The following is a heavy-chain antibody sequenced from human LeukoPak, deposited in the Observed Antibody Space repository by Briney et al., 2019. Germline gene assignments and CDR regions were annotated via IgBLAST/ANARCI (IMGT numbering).Heavy chain of an antibody. Sequence: PGRSLRLSCAASGFTFSSYGMHWVRQAPGKGLEWVAVIWYDGSNKYYADSVKGRFTISRDNSKNTLYLQMNSLRAEDTAVYYCVKDPRDTYGTNWFVSWGQGTLLIVSS. CDR1: GFTFSSYG. CDR2: IWYDGSNK. D-gene: IGHD2-21*01. CDR3: VKDPRDTYGTNWFVS. J-gene: IGHJ5*01. V-gene: IGHV3-33*06.